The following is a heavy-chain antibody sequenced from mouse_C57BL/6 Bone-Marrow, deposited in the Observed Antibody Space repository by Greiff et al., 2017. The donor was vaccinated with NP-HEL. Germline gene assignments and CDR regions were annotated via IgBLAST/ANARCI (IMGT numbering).Heavy chain of an antibody. CDR2: IRNKANGYTT. D-gene: IGHD4-1*01. V-gene: IGHV7-3*01. Sequence: EVQLVESGGGLVQPGGSLSLSCAASGFTFTDYYMSWVRQPPGKALEWLGFIRNKANGYTTAYSAPVKGRFTISRDNSQSILYLQMNALRAEDSATYYCARYWDLDYWGQGTTLTVSS. CDR1: GFTFTDYY. CDR3: ARYWDLDY. J-gene: IGHJ2*01.